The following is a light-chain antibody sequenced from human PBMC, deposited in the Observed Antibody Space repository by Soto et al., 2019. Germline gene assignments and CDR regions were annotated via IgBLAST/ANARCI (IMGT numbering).Light chain of an antibody. V-gene: IGLV1-51*01. CDR1: SSNIGNNY. CDR3: GTWDSSLSAVV. Sequence: QSVLTQPPSVSAAPRQKVTIPCSGSSSNIGNNYVSWYQQLPGTAPKLLIYDNNNRPSGIPDRFSGSKSGTSATLGITGLQTGDEADYYCGTWDSSLSAVVFGGGTKLTVL. CDR2: DNN. J-gene: IGLJ3*02.